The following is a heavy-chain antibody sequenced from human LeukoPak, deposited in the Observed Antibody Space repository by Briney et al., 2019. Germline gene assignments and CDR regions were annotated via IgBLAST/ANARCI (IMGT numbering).Heavy chain of an antibody. CDR2: IYYSGST. Sequence: SETLSLTCTVSGGSISSYYWSWIRQPPGKGLEWIGYIYYSGSTNYNPSLKSRVTISVDTSKNQFSLKLSSVTAADTAVYYCARHYGSGSYYPHWGQGTLVTVSS. CDR3: ARHYGSGSYYPH. CDR1: GGSISSYY. D-gene: IGHD3-10*01. V-gene: IGHV4-59*08. J-gene: IGHJ4*02.